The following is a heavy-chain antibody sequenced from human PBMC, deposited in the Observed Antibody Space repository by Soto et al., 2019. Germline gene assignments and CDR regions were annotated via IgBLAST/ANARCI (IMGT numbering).Heavy chain of an antibody. Sequence: SETLSLTCTVSGGSVSSGSYYWSWIRQPPGKGLEWIGYIYRSGTTNYNPSLKSRVTISVDTSKSQFSLKLTSVTAADTAVYYCARGEILYVGSGYQFFYFDYWGQGTLVTVSS. CDR1: GGSVSSGSYY. CDR2: IYRSGTT. CDR3: ARGEILYVGSGYQFFYFDY. D-gene: IGHD3-22*01. V-gene: IGHV4-61*01. J-gene: IGHJ4*02.